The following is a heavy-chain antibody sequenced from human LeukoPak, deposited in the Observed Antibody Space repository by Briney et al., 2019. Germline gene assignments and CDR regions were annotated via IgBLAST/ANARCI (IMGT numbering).Heavy chain of an antibody. V-gene: IGHV3-21*01. Sequence: PGGSLRLSCAASGFTFSSYSMNWVRQAPGKGLEWVSSISSSSSYIYYADSVKGRFTISRDNAKNSLYLQMNSLRAEDTAVYYCARDHPPYGDSLYYFDYWGQGTLVTVSS. CDR3: ARDHPPYGDSLYYFDY. CDR2: ISSSSSYI. CDR1: GFTFSSYS. D-gene: IGHD4-17*01. J-gene: IGHJ4*02.